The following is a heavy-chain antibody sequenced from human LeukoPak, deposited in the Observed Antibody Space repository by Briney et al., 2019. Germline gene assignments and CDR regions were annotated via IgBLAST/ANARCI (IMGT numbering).Heavy chain of an antibody. V-gene: IGHV1-46*01. D-gene: IGHD1-1*01. CDR2: INPSGGST. Sequence: RASVKVSCKASGYTFTSYYMHWVRQAPGQGLEWMGIINPSGGSTSYAQKFQGRVTMTRNTSISTAYMELSSLRSEDTAVYYCARGTTGTTGPLYYYYGMDVWGQGTTVTVSS. CDR3: ARGTTGTTGPLYYYYGMDV. J-gene: IGHJ6*02. CDR1: GYTFTSYY.